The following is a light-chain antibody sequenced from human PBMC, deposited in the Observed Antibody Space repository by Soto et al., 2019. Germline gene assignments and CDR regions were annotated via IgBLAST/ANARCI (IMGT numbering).Light chain of an antibody. J-gene: IGKJ2*01. CDR2: GAS. Sequence: VMTQSPSTLSIFIGERATLSCRASQSVSSNLAWYQQRPDQAPRLLIYGASTKATGIPARFSGSGSGTDFTLTISSLESEDSAVYYCQQYNTWSPYTFGQGTKLEIK. CDR3: QQYNTWSPYT. V-gene: IGKV3-15*01. CDR1: QSVSSN.